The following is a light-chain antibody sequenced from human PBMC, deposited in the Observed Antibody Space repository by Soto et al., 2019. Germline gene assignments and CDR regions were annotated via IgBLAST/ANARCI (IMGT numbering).Light chain of an antibody. CDR2: KAS. J-gene: IGKJ1*01. CDR3: QQYSDHWT. V-gene: IGKV1-5*03. CDR1: RSIINW. Sequence: DIKLTQSPSTLSASVGDRVTITCRASRSIINWLAWYQQKSGKGPKLLIYKASNLQTGVPSRFSGSGYGTEFTLTIRSLKPDDVATYYCQQYSDHWTFGQGTKVDI.